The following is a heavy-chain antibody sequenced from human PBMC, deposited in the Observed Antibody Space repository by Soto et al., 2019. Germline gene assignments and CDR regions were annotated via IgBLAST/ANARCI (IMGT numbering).Heavy chain of an antibody. CDR2: IIPIFGTT. V-gene: IGHV1-69*15. CDR3: AKHRGRECYAGNGSDP. Sequence: QVQLVQSGAEVKKPGSSVKVSCKASGGTFSNYAITWVRQAPGQGLEWLGRIIPIFGTTDYAQKFQGRVTMTAYAPSTTAHMELSSLRSDDTAVVYCAKHRGRECYAGNGSDPWGQGTLVTVSS. CDR1: GGTFSNYA. J-gene: IGHJ5*02. D-gene: IGHD6-25*01.